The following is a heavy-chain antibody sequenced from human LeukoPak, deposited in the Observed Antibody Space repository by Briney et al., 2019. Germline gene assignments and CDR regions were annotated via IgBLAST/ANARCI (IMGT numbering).Heavy chain of an antibody. CDR3: ARVSRGSGSKAYYFDY. CDR1: GGSISSSSYY. Sequence: SETLSLTCTVSGGSISSSSYYRGWIRQPPGKGLEWIGSIYYSGSTYYNPSLKSRVTISVDTSKNQFSLKLSSVTAADTAVYYCARVSRGSGSKAYYFDYWGQGTLVTVSS. V-gene: IGHV4-39*01. D-gene: IGHD3-10*01. CDR2: IYYSGST. J-gene: IGHJ4*02.